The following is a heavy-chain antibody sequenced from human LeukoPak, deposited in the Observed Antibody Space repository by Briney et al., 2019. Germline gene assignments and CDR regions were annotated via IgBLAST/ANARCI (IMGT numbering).Heavy chain of an antibody. CDR3: ARGHGDFPVNYYFDL. CDR1: GFTFTTYW. D-gene: IGHD4-17*01. CDR2: IKSDGTST. J-gene: IGHJ2*01. Sequence: PGGSLRLSCAASGFTFTTYWMQWVRQARGKGLVWVSRIKSDGTSTSYADSVKGRFTISRDNAKNTLYLQMNSLRAEDTAVYYCARGHGDFPVNYYFDLWGRGTLATVSS. V-gene: IGHV3-74*01.